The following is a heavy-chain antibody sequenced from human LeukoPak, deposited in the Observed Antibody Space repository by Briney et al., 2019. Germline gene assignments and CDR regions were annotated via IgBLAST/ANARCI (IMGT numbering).Heavy chain of an antibody. J-gene: IGHJ5*01. Sequence: GTSLRLSCAASGFTFSSYAMHWVRQAPGKGLEWVAVISYDGTNKYYAGSVKGRFTISRDNSKNTLYLQMNSLRAEDTAVYYCAKDYSVSGTYNWFDPRGQGTLVTVSS. V-gene: IGHV3-30*18. CDR1: GFTFSSYA. CDR3: AKDYSVSGTYNWFDP. D-gene: IGHD3-10*01. CDR2: ISYDGTNK.